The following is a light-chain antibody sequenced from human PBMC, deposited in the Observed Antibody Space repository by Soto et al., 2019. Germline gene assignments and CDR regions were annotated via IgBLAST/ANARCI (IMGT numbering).Light chain of an antibody. CDR2: DAS. Sequence: DIQMTQSPSTLSASVGDRVTITCRASQGINKWLAWYQQKPGKAPNLLVFDASTLQSGVPSRFSGSGFGTEFTLIISSLQPDDVATYYCQQYNTDSTFGGGTKVEIK. CDR1: QGINKW. J-gene: IGKJ4*01. V-gene: IGKV1-5*01. CDR3: QQYNTDST.